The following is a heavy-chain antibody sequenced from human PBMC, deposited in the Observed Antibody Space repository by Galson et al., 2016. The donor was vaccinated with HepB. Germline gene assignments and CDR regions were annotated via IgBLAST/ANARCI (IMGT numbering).Heavy chain of an antibody. V-gene: IGHV3-9*01. CDR2: ISWNSDSI. D-gene: IGHD3-3*01. Sequence: SLRLSCAASGFTFEDYAMYWVRQAPGKGLEWVSGISWNSDSIGYADSVKGRFTISRDNAKNSLYVQMNSLRTEDTALYYCAKARSGDYDFWSGRPTDFGMDVWGQGTTVICSS. J-gene: IGHJ6*02. CDR3: AKARSGDYDFWSGRPTDFGMDV. CDR1: GFTFEDYA.